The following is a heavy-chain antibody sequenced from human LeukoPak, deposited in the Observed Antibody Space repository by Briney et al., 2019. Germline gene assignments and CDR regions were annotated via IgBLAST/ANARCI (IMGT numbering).Heavy chain of an antibody. CDR2: ISYDGSNK. CDR1: GFTFSSYA. D-gene: IGHD3-10*01. V-gene: IGHV3-30*04. J-gene: IGHJ4*02. Sequence: PGGSLRLSCAASGFTFSSYAMHWVRQAPGKGLEWVAVISYDGSNKYYADSVKGRFTISRDNSKNTLYLQMNSLRAEDTAVYYCAKEGSLPHGEYYFDYWGQGTLVTVSS. CDR3: AKEGSLPHGEYYFDY.